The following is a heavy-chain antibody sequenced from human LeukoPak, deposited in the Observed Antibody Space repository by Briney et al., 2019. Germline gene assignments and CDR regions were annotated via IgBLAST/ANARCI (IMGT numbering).Heavy chain of an antibody. V-gene: IGHV4-31*03. CDR3: ARRSGYSSSWYRDY. Sequence: NPSETLSLTCTVSGGSISSGGYYWSWIRQHPGKGLEWIGYIYYSGSTYYNPSLKSRVTISVDTSKNQFSLKLSSVTAADTAVYYCARRSGYSSSWYRDYWGQGTLVTVSS. D-gene: IGHD6-13*01. CDR1: GGSISSGGYY. CDR2: IYYSGST. J-gene: IGHJ4*02.